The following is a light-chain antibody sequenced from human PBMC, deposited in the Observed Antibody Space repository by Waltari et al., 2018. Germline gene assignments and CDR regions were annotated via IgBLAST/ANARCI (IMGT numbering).Light chain of an antibody. V-gene: IGLV1-40*01. CDR1: RSNPGAGHK. CDR2: DYN. Sequence: QSVVTQPPSVSGAPGPGVTIPCTGRRSNPGAGHKLPRYQQLPGTAPKLVIYDYNNRPSGVPDRFSASKSGTSASLAITGLQAEDEADYYCQTYDNTLSGWVFGGGTRLTVL. CDR3: QTYDNTLSGWV. J-gene: IGLJ3*02.